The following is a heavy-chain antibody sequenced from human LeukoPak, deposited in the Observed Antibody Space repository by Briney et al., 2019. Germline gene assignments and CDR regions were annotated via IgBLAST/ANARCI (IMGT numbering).Heavy chain of an antibody. Sequence: SVKVSCKASGGTFSSYAISWVRQAPGQGLERMGGIIPIFGTANYAQKFQGRVTITADKSTSTAYMELSSLRSEDTAVYYCARRRDFDWLGPNNWFDPWGQGTLVTVSS. CDR2: IIPIFGTA. J-gene: IGHJ5*02. D-gene: IGHD3-9*01. V-gene: IGHV1-69*06. CDR1: GGTFSSYA. CDR3: ARRRDFDWLGPNNWFDP.